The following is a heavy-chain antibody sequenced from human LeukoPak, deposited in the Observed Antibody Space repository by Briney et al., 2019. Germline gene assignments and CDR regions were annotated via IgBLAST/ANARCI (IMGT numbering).Heavy chain of an antibody. J-gene: IGHJ3*02. CDR2: ISWNSGSI. CDR3: ARGSGYPYSPGAVRDAFDI. CDR1: GFTFDDYA. V-gene: IGHV3-9*01. Sequence: PGGSLRLSCAASGFTFDDYAMHWVRQAPGKGLEWVSGISWNSGSIGYADSVKGRFTISRDNAKNSLYLQMNSLRAEDTAVYYCARGSGYPYSPGAVRDAFDIWGQGTMVTVSS. D-gene: IGHD3-22*01.